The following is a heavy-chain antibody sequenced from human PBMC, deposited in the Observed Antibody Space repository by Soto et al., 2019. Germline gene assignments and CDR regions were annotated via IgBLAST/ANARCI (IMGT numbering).Heavy chain of an antibody. J-gene: IGHJ3*02. D-gene: IGHD3-3*01. V-gene: IGHV1-8*01. CDR3: ARGRNYDFWSGYHDAFDI. CDR1: GYTFTSYD. Sequence: SLNLSCKASGYTFTSYDINWVRQATVQGLEWMGWMNPNSGNTGYAQKFQGRVTMTRNTSISTAYMELSSLRSEDTAVYYCARGRNYDFWSGYHDAFDIWGQGIMVTVSS. CDR2: MNPNSGNT.